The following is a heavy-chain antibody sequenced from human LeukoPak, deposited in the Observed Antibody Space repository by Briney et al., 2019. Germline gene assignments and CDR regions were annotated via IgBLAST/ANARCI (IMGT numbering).Heavy chain of an antibody. V-gene: IGHV4-34*01. D-gene: IGHD3-9*01. J-gene: IGHJ3*02. CDR3: ARGRYLDWLVPVGFDI. CDR1: GGSFSGYY. CDR2: INHSGST. Sequence: SETLSLTCAVYGGSFSGYYWSWIRQPPGKGLEWIGEINHSGSTNYNPSLKSRVTISVDTSKNQFSLKLSSVTAADTAVYYCARGRYLDWLVPVGFDIWGQGTVVTVSS.